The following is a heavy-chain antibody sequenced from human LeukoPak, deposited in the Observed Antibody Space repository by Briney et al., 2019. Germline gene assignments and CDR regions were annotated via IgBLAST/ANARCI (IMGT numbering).Heavy chain of an antibody. CDR2: VSYTGST. V-gene: IGHV4-59*12. Sequence: PSETLSLTCTVSGGSISGSYWNWIRQSPGKGLEWIGYVSYTGSTSYNPSLKSRVTISVDTSKNQFSLKLSSVTAADTAVYYCARDMYYYGSGSYYSSYYYYMDVWGKGTTVTISS. D-gene: IGHD3-10*01. J-gene: IGHJ6*03. CDR3: ARDMYYYGSGSYYSSYYYYMDV. CDR1: GGSISGSY.